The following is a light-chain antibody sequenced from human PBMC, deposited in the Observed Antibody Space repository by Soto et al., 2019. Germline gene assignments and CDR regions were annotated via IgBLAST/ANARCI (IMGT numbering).Light chain of an antibody. J-gene: IGLJ2*01. CDR1: SRDVGAYKF. Sequence: QSALTQPPSASGSPGQSVTISCTGTSRDVGAYKFVSWYQLHPGKAPKLMIYEVNVRPSGVPDRFSGSKSGNTASLTVYGLQVEDEADYYCSSYGGRSNLVFGGGTKLTV. V-gene: IGLV2-8*01. CDR3: SSYGGRSNLV. CDR2: EVN.